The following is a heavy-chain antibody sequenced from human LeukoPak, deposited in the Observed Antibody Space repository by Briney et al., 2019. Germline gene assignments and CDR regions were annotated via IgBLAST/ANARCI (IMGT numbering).Heavy chain of an antibody. CDR1: GFTFSSYA. J-gene: IGHJ6*03. CDR3: ARDFSDVKGGDSGDYYYYYYMDV. D-gene: IGHD3-22*01. CDR2: VSYDGTNK. Sequence: GGSLRLSCAASGFTFSSYAMHWVRQAPGKGLEWVTIVSYDGTNKYYADSVKGRFTISRDNAKNSLYLQMNSLRAEDTAVYYCARDFSDVKGGDSGDYYYYYYMDVWGKGTTVTISS. V-gene: IGHV3-30*04.